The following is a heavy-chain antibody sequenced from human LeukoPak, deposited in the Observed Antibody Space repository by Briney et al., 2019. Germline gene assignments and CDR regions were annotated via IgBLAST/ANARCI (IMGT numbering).Heavy chain of an antibody. CDR3: ARDGNRLYCSGGSCYSDYYYGMDV. CDR1: GYTFTSYG. D-gene: IGHD2-15*01. J-gene: IGHJ6*02. V-gene: IGHV1-18*01. Sequence: GASVKPSCKASGYTFTSYGISWVRQAPGQGLEWRGWISAYNGNTNYAQKLQGRVTMTTDTSTSTAYMELRSLRSDDTAVYYCARDGNRLYCSGGSCYSDYYYGMDVWGQGTTVTVSS. CDR2: ISAYNGNT.